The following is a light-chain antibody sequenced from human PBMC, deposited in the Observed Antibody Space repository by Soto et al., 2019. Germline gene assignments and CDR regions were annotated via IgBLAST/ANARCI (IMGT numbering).Light chain of an antibody. CDR2: EDN. CDR3: SSFTSSTTLYV. CDR1: SSDVGGYNY. Sequence: QSVLIQPPSVSGSPGQSVTISCTGTSSDVGGYNYVSWYQQHPGKAPKLMIYEDNKRPSGVSNRFSGSKFGNTASLTISGLLAEDEADYYCSSFTSSTTLYVFGTGTKVTVL. J-gene: IGLJ1*01. V-gene: IGLV2-14*01.